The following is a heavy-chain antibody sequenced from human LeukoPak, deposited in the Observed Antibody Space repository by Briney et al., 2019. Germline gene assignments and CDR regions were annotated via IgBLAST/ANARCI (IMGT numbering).Heavy chain of an antibody. J-gene: IGHJ6*02. CDR2: IYCSGST. CDR1: GGSISSYY. CDR3: ARTGGSWAVRSPRPSMDWGMDV. D-gene: IGHD2-15*01. Sequence: SETLSLTCTVSGGSISSYYWSWIRQPPGKGLEWIGYIYCSGSTNYNPSLKSRVTISVDTSKNQFSLKLSSVTAADTAVYYCARTGGSWAVRSPRPSMDWGMDVWGQGTTVTVSS. V-gene: IGHV4-59*08.